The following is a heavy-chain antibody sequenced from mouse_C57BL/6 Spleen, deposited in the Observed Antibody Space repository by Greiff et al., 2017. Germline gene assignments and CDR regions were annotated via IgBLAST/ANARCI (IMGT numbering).Heavy chain of an antibody. D-gene: IGHD3-3*01. CDR1: GYTFTSYW. J-gene: IGHJ3*01. Sequence: QVQLQQPGAELVMPGASVKLSCKASGYTFTSYWMHWVKQRPGQGLEWIGEIDPSDSYTNYNQKVKGKSTLTVDKSSSTADMQLSSLTSEDSAVYYCARKGGTAYWGQGTLVTVSA. V-gene: IGHV1-69*01. CDR2: IDPSDSYT. CDR3: ARKGGTAY.